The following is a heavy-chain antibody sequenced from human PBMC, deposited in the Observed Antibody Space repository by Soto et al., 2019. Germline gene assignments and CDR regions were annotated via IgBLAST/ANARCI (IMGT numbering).Heavy chain of an antibody. D-gene: IGHD1-20*01. J-gene: IGHJ4*03. CDR3: ERESGINGTRALNH. Sequence: TLSLTCAVSGDSISDGPYFWTWIRQPPGKGLEWIGYIFFNGITYYSPSLKSRLTISVDTSKNHFSLSLTSATAADTAVYYCERESGINGTRALNHWGQGILVTVSS. V-gene: IGHV4-31*11. CDR2: IFFNGIT. CDR1: GDSISDGPYF.